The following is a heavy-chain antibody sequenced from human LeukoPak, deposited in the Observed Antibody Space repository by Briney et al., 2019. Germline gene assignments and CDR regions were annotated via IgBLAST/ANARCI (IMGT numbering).Heavy chain of an antibody. CDR1: GGSVSSYY. CDR3: ARQYGGYVFGY. Sequence: NPSETLSLTCTVSGGSVSSYYWSWIRQPPGKGLEWIGYISYSGITKYKPSLKSRVTISVDTSKNQFSLKLTSVTAADTAVYYCARQYGGYVFGYWGQGTLVTVSS. J-gene: IGHJ4*02. V-gene: IGHV4-59*08. D-gene: IGHD5-12*01. CDR2: ISYSGIT.